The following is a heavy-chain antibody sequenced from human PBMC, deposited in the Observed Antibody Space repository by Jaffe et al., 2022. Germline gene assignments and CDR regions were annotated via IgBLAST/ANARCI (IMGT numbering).Heavy chain of an antibody. V-gene: IGHV3-21*01. CDR2: ISSSSSYI. CDR1: GFTFSSYS. J-gene: IGHJ6*03. Sequence: EVQLVESGGGLVKPGGSLRLSCAASGFTFSSYSMNWVRQAPGKGLEWVSSISSSSSYIYYADSVKGRFTISRDNAKNSLYLQMNSLRAEDTAVYYCARESGITMVQGVIYPRYYYYYMDVWGKGTTVTVSS. CDR3: ARESGITMVQGVIYPRYYYYYMDV. D-gene: IGHD3-10*01.